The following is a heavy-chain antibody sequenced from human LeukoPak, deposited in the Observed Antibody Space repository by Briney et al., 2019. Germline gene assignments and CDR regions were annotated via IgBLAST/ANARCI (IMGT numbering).Heavy chain of an antibody. J-gene: IGHJ3*02. CDR2: IDQGGGQR. CDR3: ARAIDHGFDN. CDR1: GFTFSSHW. Sequence: AGGSLRLSCAASGFTFSSHWISWLRQAPGKGLEWVANIDQGGGQRHYLGSVQGRFTISRDNTKNSLYLQMNSLRPEDTAVYFCARAIDHGFDNWGQGTMVTVSS. V-gene: IGHV3-7*01.